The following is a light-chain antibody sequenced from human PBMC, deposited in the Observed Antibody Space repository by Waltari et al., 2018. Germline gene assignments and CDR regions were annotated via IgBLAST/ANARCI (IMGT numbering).Light chain of an antibody. CDR2: QVS. Sequence: VVMTLSPLSLPVTLGQPASISCRSGQSLVYSDGNTYLSWFQQRPGQPPRRLIYQVSNRDSGVPDRFSGSGSGTDFTLKISRVEAEDLGVYYCMQGTHWPPWTFGQGTKVEIK. J-gene: IGKJ1*01. CDR1: QSLVYSDGNTY. V-gene: IGKV2-30*01. CDR3: MQGTHWPPWT.